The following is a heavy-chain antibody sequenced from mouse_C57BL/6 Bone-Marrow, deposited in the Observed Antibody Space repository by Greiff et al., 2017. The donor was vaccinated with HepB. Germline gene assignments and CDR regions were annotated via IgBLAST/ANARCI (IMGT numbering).Heavy chain of an antibody. J-gene: IGHJ4*01. Sequence: QVQLKESGPGLVQPSQSLSITCTVSGFSLTSYGVPWVRQSPGKGLEWLGVICSGGSTDYNAAFMSRLSITKDNSKSQVFFKMNSLQADDTAIYYCAKRSYWDYYAMDYWGQGTSVTVSS. CDR2: ICSGGST. CDR3: AKRSYWDYYAMDY. CDR1: GFSLTSYG. V-gene: IGHV2-5*01. D-gene: IGHD2-12*01.